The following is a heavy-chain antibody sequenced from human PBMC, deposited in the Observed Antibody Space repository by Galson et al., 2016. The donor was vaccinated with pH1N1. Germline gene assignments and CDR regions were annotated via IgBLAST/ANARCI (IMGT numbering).Heavy chain of an antibody. Sequence: SLRLSCAASGFTVSSNYMSWVRQAPGKGLEWVSVIYSGGSSYYADSVKGRFTISRDNTKNTLFLQVNSLRAEDTAVYYCSGTSGKDYWGQGTLVTVSS. V-gene: IGHV3-53*01. CDR1: GFTVSSNY. CDR3: SGTSGKDY. J-gene: IGHJ4*02. CDR2: IYSGGSS. D-gene: IGHD2-15*01.